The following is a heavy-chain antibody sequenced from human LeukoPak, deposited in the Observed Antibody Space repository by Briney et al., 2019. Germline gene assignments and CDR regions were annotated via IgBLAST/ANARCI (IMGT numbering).Heavy chain of an antibody. CDR3: ASYYRGASDY. V-gene: IGHV4-59*01. D-gene: IGHD3-10*01. Sequence: SETLSLTCAVYGGSFSGYYWSWIRQPPGKGLEWIGYIYYSGSTSYNPSLKSRVTISVDTSKNQFSLKLRSVTAADTAVYYCASYYRGASDYWGQGTLVTVSS. J-gene: IGHJ4*02. CDR1: GGSFSGYY. CDR2: IYYSGST.